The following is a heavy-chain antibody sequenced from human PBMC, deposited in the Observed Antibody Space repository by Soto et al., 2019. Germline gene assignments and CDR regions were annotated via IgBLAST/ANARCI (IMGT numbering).Heavy chain of an antibody. J-gene: IGHJ4*02. CDR3: TTEAYYYGSGSYLTLDY. CDR1: AFAFRNAW. Sequence: GGSLGHSCSASAFAFRNAWMNWVRQAPGKGLEWSGRIKSKTDGGTTDYAAPVKGRFTISRDDSKNSLYLKMNRLNTEDTAVYYCTTEAYYYGSGSYLTLDYWGQGT. D-gene: IGHD3-10*01. CDR2: IKSKTDGGTT. V-gene: IGHV3-15*07.